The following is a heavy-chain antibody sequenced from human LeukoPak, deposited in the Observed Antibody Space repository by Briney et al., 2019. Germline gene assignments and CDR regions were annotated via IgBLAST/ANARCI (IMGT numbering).Heavy chain of an antibody. CDR3: ARENSYGPIDY. J-gene: IGHJ4*02. CDR1: GGSISSSSYY. Sequence: SETLSLTCTVSGGSISSSSYYWGWIRQPPGKGLEWIGSIYYSGSTYYNPSLKSRVTISVDTSKNQFSLKLSSVTAADTAVYYCARENSYGPIDYWGQGTLVTVSS. CDR2: IYYSGST. V-gene: IGHV4-39*07. D-gene: IGHD5-18*01.